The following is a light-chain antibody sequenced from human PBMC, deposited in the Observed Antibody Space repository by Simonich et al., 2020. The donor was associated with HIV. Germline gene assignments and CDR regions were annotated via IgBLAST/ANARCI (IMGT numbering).Light chain of an antibody. Sequence: DIVMTKSPDSLAVSLGERATINCTSSQSLLYSPSNKNYLAWYQQRPGQPPKLLIYWAATRESGVPDRFSGSGSGTDFTLTISTLQAEDVAVYYCQQYYSPPITFGQGTRLEI. J-gene: IGKJ5*01. V-gene: IGKV4-1*01. CDR1: QSLLYSPSNKNY. CDR3: QQYYSPPIT. CDR2: WAA.